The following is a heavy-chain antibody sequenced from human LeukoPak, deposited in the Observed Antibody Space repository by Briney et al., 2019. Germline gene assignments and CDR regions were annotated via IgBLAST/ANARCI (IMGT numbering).Heavy chain of an antibody. CDR2: IYKNAIT. CDR1: GFTVSSNY. CDR3: ARSLRVRGVPDYMDV. V-gene: IGHV3-53*01. J-gene: IGHJ6*03. Sequence: GGSLRLSCAASGFTVSSNYMTWVRQAPGKGLEWVSVIYKNAITYYADTVQGRFTISRDNSKNTLYLQMNSLRADDTAVYYCARSLRVRGVPDYMDVWGKGTTVTVSS. D-gene: IGHD3-10*01.